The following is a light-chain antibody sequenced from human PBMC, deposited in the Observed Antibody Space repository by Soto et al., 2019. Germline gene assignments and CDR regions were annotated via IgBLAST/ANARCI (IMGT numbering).Light chain of an antibody. V-gene: IGKV1-5*03. CDR3: QNYNSPPWT. J-gene: IGKJ1*01. Sequence: DIQMTQSPSTLSASIGDRVTITCRASQSIDNWLGWYQQKPGKAPKLLIYKASTLEGGVPSRFSGSGSGTEFTLTISSLQPDEFATYYCQNYNSPPWTFGQGTKVEIK. CDR2: KAS. CDR1: QSIDNW.